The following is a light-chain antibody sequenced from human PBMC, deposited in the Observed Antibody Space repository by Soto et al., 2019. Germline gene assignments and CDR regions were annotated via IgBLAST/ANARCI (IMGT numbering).Light chain of an antibody. Sequence: DIQMTQSPSSLSASVGDRVTITCRASQSISSYLNWHQQKPGKAPKVLIYAASSLQSGVPSRFSGSGSGTDFTLTISSLQPEDFATYYCQQSYRTTLTFGGGTKVDIK. V-gene: IGKV1-39*01. J-gene: IGKJ4*01. CDR1: QSISSY. CDR3: QQSYRTTLT. CDR2: AAS.